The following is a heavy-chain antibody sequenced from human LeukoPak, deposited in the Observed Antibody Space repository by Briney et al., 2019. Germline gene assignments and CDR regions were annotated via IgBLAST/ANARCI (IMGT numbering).Heavy chain of an antibody. CDR2: INPNSGGT. CDR3: AREEDYYYYMDV. J-gene: IGHJ6*03. CDR1: GYTFTGYY. V-gene: IGHV1-2*02. Sequence: ASVKVSCKASGYTFTGYYMHWVRQAPGQGLEWMGWINPNSGGTNYAQKFQGRVTMTRDTSISTAYMELSRLRSDDTAVYYRAREEDYYYYMDVWGKGTTVTVSS.